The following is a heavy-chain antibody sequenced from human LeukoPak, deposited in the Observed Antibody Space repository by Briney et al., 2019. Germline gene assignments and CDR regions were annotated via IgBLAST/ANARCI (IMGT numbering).Heavy chain of an antibody. D-gene: IGHD3-10*01. V-gene: IGHV3-7*01. Sequence: GGSLRLSCAASGFPFSGYSMSCVRQAPGKGLFWLGNINHNGSAIYHEASVKGRFTISRDNAQTSLFLQMNSLRVEDGGVYYCARVGHGDGVIDFWGQGALVTVSS. CDR3: ARVGHGDGVIDF. CDR2: INHNGSAI. CDR1: GFPFSGYS. J-gene: IGHJ4*02.